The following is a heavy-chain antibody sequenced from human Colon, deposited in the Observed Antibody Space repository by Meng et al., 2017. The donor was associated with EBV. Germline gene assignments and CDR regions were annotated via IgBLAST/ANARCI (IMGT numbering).Heavy chain of an antibody. CDR1: GCSSTERNS. CDR2: IYHYGGT. D-gene: IGHD5-18*01. CDR3: ARWAFIDSYGFDH. Sequence: QLQLRQLRPRLVKPSGTLSLTCADSGCSSTERNSWSGVRQPTGKGLEWIGEIYHYGGTNYNPSLKSRVTISVDKSKNQISLKLTSVTAADTAVYYCARWAFIDSYGFDHWGQGTLVTVSS. J-gene: IGHJ4*02. V-gene: IGHV4-4*02.